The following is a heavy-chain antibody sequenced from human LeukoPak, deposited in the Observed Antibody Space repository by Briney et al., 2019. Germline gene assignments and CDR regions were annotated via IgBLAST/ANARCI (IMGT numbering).Heavy chain of an antibody. J-gene: IGHJ4*02. CDR2: IYYSGST. CDR1: GGSISSSSYY. D-gene: IGHD3-10*01. Sequence: PSETLSLTCTVSGGSISSSSYYWGWIRQPPGKGLEWIGSIYYSGSTYYNPSLKSRVTISVDTSKNQLSLKLSSVTAADTAVYLCARYVVYGSGKYYFDYWGQGSLVSVSS. V-gene: IGHV4-39*01. CDR3: ARYVVYGSGKYYFDY.